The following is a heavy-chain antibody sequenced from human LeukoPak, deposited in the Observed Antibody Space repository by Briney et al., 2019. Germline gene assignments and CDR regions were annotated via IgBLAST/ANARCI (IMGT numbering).Heavy chain of an antibody. CDR3: ARGAAAPSENWFDP. J-gene: IGHJ5*02. V-gene: IGHV1-69*05. CDR2: IIPIFGTA. CDR1: GGTFSSYA. D-gene: IGHD2-2*01. Sequence: SVKVSCKASGGTFSSYAISWVRQAPGQGLEWMGGIIPIFGTANYAQKFQGRVTITTDESTSTAYMEPSSLRSEDTAVYYCARGAAAPSENWFDPWGQGTLVTVSS.